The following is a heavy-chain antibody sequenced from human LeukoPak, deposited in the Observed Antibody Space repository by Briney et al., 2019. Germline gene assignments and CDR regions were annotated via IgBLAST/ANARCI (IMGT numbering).Heavy chain of an antibody. CDR1: GGSISSSSYY. CDR3: ARQGPDYDYVWGSYRVRNFDY. CDR2: IYYSGST. Sequence: PSETLSLTCTVSGGSISSSSYYWGWIRQPPGNGLEWIGSIYYSGSTYYNPSLKSRVTISVDTSKNQFSLKLSSVTAADTAVYYCARQGPDYDYVWGSYRVRNFDYWGQGTLVTVSS. D-gene: IGHD3-16*01. J-gene: IGHJ4*02. V-gene: IGHV4-39*01.